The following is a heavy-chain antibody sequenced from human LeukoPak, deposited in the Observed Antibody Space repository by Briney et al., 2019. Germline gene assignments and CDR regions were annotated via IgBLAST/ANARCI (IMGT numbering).Heavy chain of an antibody. V-gene: IGHV1-8*01. CDR1: GYTFTSYD. CDR3: ARVSSGWYGANWFDP. CDR2: MNPNSGNT. J-gene: IGHJ5*02. D-gene: IGHD6-19*01. Sequence: GASVKVSCKASGYTFTSYDINWVRQATGQGLEWMGWMNPNSGNTGYAQKFQGRVTMTRNTSISTAYMELSGLRSEDTAVYYCARVSSGWYGANWFDPWGQGTLVTVSS.